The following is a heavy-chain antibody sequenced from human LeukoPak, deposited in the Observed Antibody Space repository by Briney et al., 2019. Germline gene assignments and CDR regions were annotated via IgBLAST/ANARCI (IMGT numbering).Heavy chain of an antibody. Sequence: SETLSLTCTVSGGSISSSSYYWGWIRQPPGKGLEWIGSIYYSGSTNYNPSLKSRVTISVDTSKNQFSLKLSSVTAADTAVYYCARGRIVPAAARNWFDPWGQGTLVTVSS. J-gene: IGHJ5*02. V-gene: IGHV4-39*07. CDR2: IYYSGST. D-gene: IGHD2-2*01. CDR3: ARGRIVPAAARNWFDP. CDR1: GGSISSSSYY.